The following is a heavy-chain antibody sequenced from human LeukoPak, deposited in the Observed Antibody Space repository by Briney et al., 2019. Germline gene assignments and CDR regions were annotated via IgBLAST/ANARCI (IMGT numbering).Heavy chain of an antibody. V-gene: IGHV1-46*01. CDR2: INPSGSST. CDR3: ARSENGYNYLGY. CDR1: GYSFTSHY. J-gene: IGHJ4*02. Sequence: ASVRVSCKASGYSFTSHYMHWVRQAPGQGLEWMGLINPSGSSTLYAQKFQGRVTMTRDMSTTTDYMELSSLRSEDTAVYYCARSENGYNYLGYWGQGTLVTVSS. D-gene: IGHD5-24*01.